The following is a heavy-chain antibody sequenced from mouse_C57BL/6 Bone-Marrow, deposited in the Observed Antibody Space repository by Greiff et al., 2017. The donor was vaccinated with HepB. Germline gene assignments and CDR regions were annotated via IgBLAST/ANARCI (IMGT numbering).Heavy chain of an antibody. J-gene: IGHJ1*03. CDR2: IFTGSGST. D-gene: IGHD1-1*01. V-gene: IGHV1-75*01. Sequence: QVQLQQSGPELVKPGASVKISCKASGYTFTDYYINWVKQRPGQGLEWIGWIFTGSGSTYYNEKFKGKATLTVDKSSSTAYMLLSSLTSEDSAVYFCARPTAGSSYASYWYFDVWGTGTTVTVSS. CDR3: ARPTAGSSYASYWYFDV. CDR1: GYTFTDYY.